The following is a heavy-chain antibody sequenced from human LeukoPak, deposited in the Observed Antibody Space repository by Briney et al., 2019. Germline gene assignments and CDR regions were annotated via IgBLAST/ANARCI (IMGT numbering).Heavy chain of an antibody. J-gene: IGHJ3*02. CDR3: ARDLRNYKTRAFDI. Sequence: PGGSLRLSCAASGFTFTSYWMSWVRQAPGKGLEWVANIKQDGSEKYYVDSVRGRFTISRDNAKSSLYLQMNSLRAEDTAVYYCARDLRNYKTRAFDIWGQGTMVTVSS. CDR2: IKQDGSEK. D-gene: IGHD4-11*01. CDR1: GFTFTSYW. V-gene: IGHV3-7*01.